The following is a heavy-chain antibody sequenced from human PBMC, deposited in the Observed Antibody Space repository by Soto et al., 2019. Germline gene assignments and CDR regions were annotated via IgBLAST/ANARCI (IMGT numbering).Heavy chain of an antibody. CDR2: LKGDGSMT. J-gene: IGHJ4*02. V-gene: IGHV3-74*01. D-gene: IGHD3-16*01. CDR3: ARGGLYAYYQDN. CDR1: GFTFSTYW. Sequence: EVQLVESGGGVVQPGESLRLSCTASGFTFSTYWMHWVRQAPGKGLVWLSRLKGDGSMTDYADSVKGRFPISRDNAENTLYLQMSGLRAEDTTIYYCARGGLYAYYQDNWGQGTLVTVSS.